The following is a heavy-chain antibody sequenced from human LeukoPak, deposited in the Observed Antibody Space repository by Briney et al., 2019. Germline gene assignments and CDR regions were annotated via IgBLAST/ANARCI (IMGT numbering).Heavy chain of an antibody. CDR3: ARGEAAAGEPFDY. CDR1: GGSISSSNW. D-gene: IGHD6-13*01. V-gene: IGHV4-4*02. CDR2: IYHSGST. J-gene: IGHJ4*02. Sequence: SETLSLTCAVSGGSISSSNWWSWVRQPPGKGLEWIGEIYHSGSTNYNPSLKSRVTISVDKSKNQFSLKLSSVTAADTAVYYCARGEAAAGEPFDYWGQGTLVTVSS.